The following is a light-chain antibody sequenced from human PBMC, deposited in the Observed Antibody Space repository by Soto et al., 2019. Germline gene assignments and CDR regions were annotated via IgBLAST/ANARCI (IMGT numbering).Light chain of an antibody. CDR2: DAF. V-gene: IGKV3-15*01. CDR3: QQYINWPPLT. CDR1: QSVGSK. Sequence: EVVMTQSPATLSVSPGERATLSCRASQSVGSKLAWYQQKPGQAPRLLIFDAFTRATGIPARFSGSGSGTELTLFISSLQSEDFAVHYCQQYINWPPLTFGGGTKVEI. J-gene: IGKJ4*01.